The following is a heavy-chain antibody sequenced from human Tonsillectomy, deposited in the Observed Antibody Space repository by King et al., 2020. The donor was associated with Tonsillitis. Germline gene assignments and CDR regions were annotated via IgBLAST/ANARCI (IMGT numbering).Heavy chain of an antibody. Sequence: VQLQESGPGLVKPSETLSLTCTVSGGSISSYYWSWIRQPPGKGLEWIGYIYYSGSTNYNPSLKSRVTISVDTSKNQFSLKLSSVTAADTAVYYCAGRTYDSSGYYNYWGQGTLVTVSS. CDR2: IYYSGST. J-gene: IGHJ4*02. CDR3: AGRTYDSSGYYNY. CDR1: GGSISSYY. D-gene: IGHD3-22*01. V-gene: IGHV4-59*01.